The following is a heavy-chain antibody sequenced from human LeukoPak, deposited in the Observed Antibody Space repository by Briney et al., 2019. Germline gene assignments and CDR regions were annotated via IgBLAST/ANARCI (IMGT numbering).Heavy chain of an antibody. D-gene: IGHD3-22*01. Sequence: GRSLRLSCAASGFTFSSYAMSWVRQAPGKGLEWVSAISGSGGSTYYADSVKGRFTISRDNSKSTLYLQMNSLRAEDTAVYYCAKDAYYDSSGYYRDYWGQGTLVTVSS. CDR2: ISGSGGST. V-gene: IGHV3-23*01. J-gene: IGHJ4*02. CDR3: AKDAYYDSSGYYRDY. CDR1: GFTFSSYA.